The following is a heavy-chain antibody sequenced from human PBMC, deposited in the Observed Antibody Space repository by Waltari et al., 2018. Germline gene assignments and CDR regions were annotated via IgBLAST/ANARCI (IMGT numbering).Heavy chain of an antibody. CDR2: ISYEGSNK. D-gene: IGHD6-6*01. Sequence: QVQLVESGGGVVQPGRSLRLSCAASGFTFSSYAMHWVRQAPGKGLEWVAVISYEGSNKYYADSVKGRFTISRDNSKNTLYLQMNSLRAEDTAVYYCARGSSSSRIPCDYWGQGTLVTVSS. CDR3: ARGSSSSRIPCDY. V-gene: IGHV3-30-3*01. J-gene: IGHJ4*02. CDR1: GFTFSSYA.